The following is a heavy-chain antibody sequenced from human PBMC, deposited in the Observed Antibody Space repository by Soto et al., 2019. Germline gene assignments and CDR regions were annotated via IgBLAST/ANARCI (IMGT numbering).Heavy chain of an antibody. CDR3: AMVDVYVTPSPQDV. V-gene: IGHV1-18*01. Sequence: QVQLVQSRAEVKNPGASVKVSCKASGYSFTRYGIAWARQAPGQGLEWTGWINTYNGNTNYAQNLQGRVTLTTDTXXITAYMELTSLTSNATAIYYCAMVDVYVTPSPQDVWGQGTTVIVSS. D-gene: IGHD3-16*01. CDR2: INTYNGNT. J-gene: IGHJ6*02. CDR1: GYSFTRYG.